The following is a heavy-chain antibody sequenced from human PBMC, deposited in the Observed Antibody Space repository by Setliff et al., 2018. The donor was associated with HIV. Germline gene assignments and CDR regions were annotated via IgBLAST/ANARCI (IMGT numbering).Heavy chain of an antibody. D-gene: IGHD4-17*01. CDR3: ARDAGTTVTTSFFQY. CDR1: GGSISSNYY. Sequence: PSETLYLTCTVSGGSISSNYYWSWIRQHPGKGLEWIAYIHYSGSTHFNPSLRSRATISVDTTNNQFSLKLSSVTAADTAVYYCARDAGTTVTTSFFQYWGQGTLVTVSS. J-gene: IGHJ1*01. V-gene: IGHV4-31*03. CDR2: IHYSGST.